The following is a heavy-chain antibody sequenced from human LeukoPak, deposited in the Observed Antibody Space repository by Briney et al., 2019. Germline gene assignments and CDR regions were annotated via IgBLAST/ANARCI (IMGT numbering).Heavy chain of an antibody. V-gene: IGHV4-61*02. J-gene: IGHJ4*02. Sequence: SETLSLTCTVSGGSISSGSYYWSWIRQPAGKGLEWIGRIYTSGSTNYNPSLKSRVTISVDTSKNQFSLKLSSVTAADTAVYYCAGAGMSYYYGSGPSDYWGQGTLVTVSS. CDR3: AGAGMSYYYGSGPSDY. D-gene: IGHD3-10*01. CDR1: GGSISSGSYY. CDR2: IYTSGST.